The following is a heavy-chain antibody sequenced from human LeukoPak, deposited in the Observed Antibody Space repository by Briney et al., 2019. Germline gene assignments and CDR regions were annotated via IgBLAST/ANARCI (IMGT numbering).Heavy chain of an antibody. CDR3: AKERGGPGGSWYYYSSFDY. D-gene: IGHD6-13*01. V-gene: IGHV3-23*01. CDR1: GFTFSSYA. CDR2: ISGSGGST. J-gene: IGHJ4*02. Sequence: GGSLRLSCAASGFTFSSYAVSWVRQAPGKGLEWVSAISGSGGSTYYADSVKGRFTISRDNSKNTLYLQMNSLRAEDTAVYYCAKERGGPGGSWYYYSSFDYWGQGTLVTVSS.